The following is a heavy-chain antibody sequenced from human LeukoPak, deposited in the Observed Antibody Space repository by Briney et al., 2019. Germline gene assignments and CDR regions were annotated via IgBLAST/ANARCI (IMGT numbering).Heavy chain of an antibody. Sequence: ASVKVSCKASGYTFTRYGISWVRQAPGQGLEWMGWISAYNGDTNYAQRLQGRVTMTTDTSTSTAYMELRSLRSDDTAVYYCAREYSNGWFFDYWGQGTLVTVSS. CDR3: AREYSNGWFFDY. CDR1: GYTFTRYG. V-gene: IGHV1-18*01. D-gene: IGHD6-19*01. CDR2: ISAYNGDT. J-gene: IGHJ4*02.